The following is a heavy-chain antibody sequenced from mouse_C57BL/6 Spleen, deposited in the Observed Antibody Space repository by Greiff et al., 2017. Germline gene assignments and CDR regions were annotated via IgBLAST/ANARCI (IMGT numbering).Heavy chain of an antibody. Sequence: QVQLQQPGTELVKPGASVKLSCKASGYTFTSYWMPWVKQRPGQGLEWIGNINPSNGGTNYNEKFKGKATLTVDTSSRTAYMQRSSLTYEYSAVYYCARGYSTYVGAMDYWGQGTSVTVSS. CDR3: ARGYSTYVGAMDY. J-gene: IGHJ4*01. D-gene: IGHD2-5*01. CDR2: INPSNGGT. V-gene: IGHV1-53*01. CDR1: GYTFTSYW.